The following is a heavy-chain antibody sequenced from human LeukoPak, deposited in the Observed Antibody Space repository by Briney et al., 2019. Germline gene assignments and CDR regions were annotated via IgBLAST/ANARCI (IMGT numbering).Heavy chain of an antibody. Sequence: PSQTLSLTCAISGDSVSSNSAAWNWIRQSPSRGLEWLGRTYYRSKWYNDYAVSVKSRITINPDTSKNQFSLQLNSVTPEDTAVYYCARDRLWGSLEAGIAAAGTNYGMDVWGQGTTVTVSS. V-gene: IGHV6-1*01. J-gene: IGHJ6*02. CDR1: GDSVSSNSAA. CDR3: ARDRLWGSLEAGIAAAGTNYGMDV. CDR2: TYYRSKWYN. D-gene: IGHD6-13*01.